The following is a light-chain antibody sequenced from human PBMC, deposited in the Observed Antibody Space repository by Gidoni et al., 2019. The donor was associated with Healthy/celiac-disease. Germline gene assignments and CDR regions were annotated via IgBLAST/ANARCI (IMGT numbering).Light chain of an antibody. CDR1: QSASSNY. CDR2: DAS. CDR3: QQYGSSPLFT. J-gene: IGKJ3*01. Sequence: EIVLTQSPGTLSLSLGERATLSCRASQSASSNYLAWYQQKPGQAPRLLIYDASSRATGIPDRFSGSGSGTDFTLTISRLEPEDFAVYYCQQYGSSPLFTFXPXTKVXIK. V-gene: IGKV3-20*01.